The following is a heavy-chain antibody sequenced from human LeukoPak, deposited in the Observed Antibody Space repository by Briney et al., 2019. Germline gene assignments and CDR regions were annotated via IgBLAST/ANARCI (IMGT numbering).Heavy chain of an antibody. Sequence: SETLSLTCAVYGGSFSGYYWSWIRQPPAKGLEWIGEINPSGSTNYNPSLKIRVTISVDTSKNQFSLKLSSVTAADTAVYYCARGPRGLLWFGELRFDPWGQGTLVTVSS. CDR2: INPSGST. CDR1: GGSFSGYY. J-gene: IGHJ5*02. V-gene: IGHV4-34*01. D-gene: IGHD3-10*01. CDR3: ARGPRGLLWFGELRFDP.